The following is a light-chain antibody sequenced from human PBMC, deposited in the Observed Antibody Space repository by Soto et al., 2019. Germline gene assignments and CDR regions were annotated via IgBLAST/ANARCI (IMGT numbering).Light chain of an antibody. Sequence: QSALTQPPSASGSPGQSVTISCTGTSSDVGGYNYVSWYQQHPGKAPKLMIYEVSKRPSGVPDRVSGSKSDNTASLTVSGIQADDEADYFCSSYGGSNNVVFGGGTQLTVL. CDR1: SSDVGGYNY. CDR3: SSYGGSNNVV. J-gene: IGLJ2*01. CDR2: EVS. V-gene: IGLV2-8*01.